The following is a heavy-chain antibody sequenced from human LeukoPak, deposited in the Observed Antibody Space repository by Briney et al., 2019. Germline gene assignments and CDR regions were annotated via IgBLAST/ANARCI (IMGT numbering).Heavy chain of an antibody. V-gene: IGHV3-74*01. D-gene: IGHD2-2*01. CDR2: IDSDGSST. Sequence: GGSLRLSCAASGFTFSSYWMHWVRQAPGKGLVWVSRIDSDGSSTSYADSVKGRFTISRDNAKNTLYLQMNSLRAEDTAVYYCARREVVPAEYYYYYMDVWGKGTTVTVSS. CDR3: ARREVVPAEYYYYYMDV. CDR1: GFTFSSYW. J-gene: IGHJ6*03.